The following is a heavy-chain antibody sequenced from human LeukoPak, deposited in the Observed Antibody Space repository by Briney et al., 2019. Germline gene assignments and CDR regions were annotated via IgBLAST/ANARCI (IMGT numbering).Heavy chain of an antibody. D-gene: IGHD3-16*01. J-gene: IGHJ4*02. CDR3: XRXVXPLAANTLAY. V-gene: IGHV3-53*01. CDR1: GFTVITND. Sequence: GGSLRLSCAASGFTVITNDMTWVRQAPGKGLEWVSVLYSDGNTKYADSVQGRFTISRDNSKNTLYLEMNSLSPDDTAVYYCXRXVXPLAANTLAYWGQGTLVTVSS. CDR2: LYSDGNT.